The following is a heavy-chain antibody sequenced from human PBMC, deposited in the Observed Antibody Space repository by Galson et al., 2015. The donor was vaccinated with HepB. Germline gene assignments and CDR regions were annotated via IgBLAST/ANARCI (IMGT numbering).Heavy chain of an antibody. V-gene: IGHV3-33*01. D-gene: IGHD6-13*01. J-gene: IGHJ6*02. CDR1: VFTFRSYA. CDR3: ARDRIAAAGIRSYYYYGMDV. Sequence: TLTLSGAASVFTFRSYAMHWVRHVPREGMEWVEGIRWNGGSIAYTDSVKGRFTISRDNYKNTLYLQMKSLRAEDTAVYYCARDRIAAAGIRSYYYYGMDVWGQGTTVTVSS. CDR2: IRWNGGSI.